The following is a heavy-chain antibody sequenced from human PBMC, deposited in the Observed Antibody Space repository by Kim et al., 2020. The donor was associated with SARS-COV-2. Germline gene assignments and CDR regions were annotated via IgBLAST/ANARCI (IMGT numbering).Heavy chain of an antibody. CDR1: GYTFIESS. CDR3: ATDRPYSGDSLNDYDAFDI. J-gene: IGHJ3*02. CDR2: FNVENGDT. D-gene: IGHD2-21*02. Sequence: ASVKVSCKVSGYTFIESSMHWVRQAPGKGLEWMGGFNVENGDTIYAQKFPGRVTMTEDISTHTAYMELSSLRSEDTAVYYCATDRPYSGDSLNDYDAFDIWGQGTMVTVSS. V-gene: IGHV1-24*01.